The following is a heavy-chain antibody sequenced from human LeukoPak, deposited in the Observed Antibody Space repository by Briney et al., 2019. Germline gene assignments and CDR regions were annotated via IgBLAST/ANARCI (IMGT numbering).Heavy chain of an antibody. V-gene: IGHV3-21*01. Sequence: PGGSLRLSCAASGFTFSSYSMNWVRQAPGKGLEWVSSISSRSSYIYYADSVKGRFTISRDNAKNSLYLQMNSLRAEDTAVYYCARAYSSSTDYWGQGTLVTVSS. D-gene: IGHD6-6*01. J-gene: IGHJ4*02. CDR1: GFTFSSYS. CDR2: ISSRSSYI. CDR3: ARAYSSSTDY.